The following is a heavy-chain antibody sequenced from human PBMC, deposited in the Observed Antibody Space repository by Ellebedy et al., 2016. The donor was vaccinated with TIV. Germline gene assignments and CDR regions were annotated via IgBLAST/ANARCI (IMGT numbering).Heavy chain of an antibody. V-gene: IGHV1-2*04. D-gene: IGHD6-19*01. Sequence: ASVKVSCXASGYTFTGYYMHWVRQAPGQGLEWMGWINPNSGGTNYAQKFQGWVTMTRDTSISTAYMELSRLRSDDTAVYYCARGYSSGWYRFAFDIWGQGTMVTVSS. CDR1: GYTFTGYY. CDR3: ARGYSSGWYRFAFDI. CDR2: INPNSGGT. J-gene: IGHJ3*02.